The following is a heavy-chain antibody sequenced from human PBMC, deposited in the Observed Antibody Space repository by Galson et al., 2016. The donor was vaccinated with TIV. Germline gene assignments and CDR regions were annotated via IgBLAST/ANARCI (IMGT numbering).Heavy chain of an antibody. D-gene: IGHD4-11*01. CDR1: GFTFSKYG. CDR3: ARGDYPATVTTYYYYGMDV. CDR2: IYYSGVNT. V-gene: IGHV3-23*01. J-gene: IGHJ6*02. Sequence: SLRLSCAASGFTFSKYGMAWVRQAPGQGPEWVSAIYYSGVNTYYADSVKGRFTISRDNSKNTLFLQMNNLRAEDTAVYYCARGDYPATVTTYYYYGMDVWGQGTTVTVSS.